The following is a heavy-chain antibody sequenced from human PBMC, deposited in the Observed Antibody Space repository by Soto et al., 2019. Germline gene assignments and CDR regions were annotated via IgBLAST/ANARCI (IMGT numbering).Heavy chain of an antibody. J-gene: IGHJ4*02. V-gene: IGHV3-23*01. D-gene: IGHD5-18*01. CDR3: VRERSGYSYADS. CDR1: GFTFSDYA. Sequence: PVGSLRLSCAASGFTFSDYAMSWLRQPPGKGLEWVSAISGSGDRTYYADSVKGRFTISRDNSKNTLYLQMNSLRAEDSAVYYCVRERSGYSYADSWGQGTLVTVSS. CDR2: ISGSGDRT.